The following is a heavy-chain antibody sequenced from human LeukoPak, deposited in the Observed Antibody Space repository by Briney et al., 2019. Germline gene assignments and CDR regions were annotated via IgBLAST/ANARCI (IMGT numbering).Heavy chain of an antibody. CDR1: GFTFSSCG. J-gene: IGHJ4*02. D-gene: IGHD4-17*01. CDR2: ISFDGSDK. CDR3: ARLYDYGDYVDY. V-gene: IGHV3-30*03. Sequence: GRSLRLSCAASGFTFSSCGMQWVRQAPGKGLEWVAVISFDGSDKYYADSVKGRFTISRDNSKNTLYLQMNSLRAEDTAVYYCARLYDYGDYVDYWGQGTLVTVSS.